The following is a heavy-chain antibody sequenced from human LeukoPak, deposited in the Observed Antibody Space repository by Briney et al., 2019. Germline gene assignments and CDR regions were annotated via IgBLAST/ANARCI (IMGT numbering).Heavy chain of an antibody. CDR3: ARAGLLGGSRTMELRYDAFDI. CDR2: INPNSGGT. V-gene: IGHV1-2*02. J-gene: IGHJ3*02. Sequence: ASVKVSCKASGYTFTGYYMHWVRQAPGQGLEWMGWINPNSGGTNYAQKFQGRVTMTRDTSISTAYMELSRLRSDDTAVYYCARAGLLGGSRTMELRYDAFDIWGQGTMVTVSS. CDR1: GYTFTGYY. D-gene: IGHD1-26*01.